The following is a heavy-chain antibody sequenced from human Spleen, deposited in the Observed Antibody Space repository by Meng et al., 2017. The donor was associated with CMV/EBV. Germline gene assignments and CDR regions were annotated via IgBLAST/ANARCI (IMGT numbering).Heavy chain of an antibody. CDR2: IYHSGST. V-gene: IGHV4-39*07. CDR1: GGSISSRGFY. J-gene: IGHJ4*02. D-gene: IGHD3-22*01. Sequence: CIVSGGSISSRGFYWSWIRQPPGKGLEWVGSIYHSGSTYYNPSVRSRVAMSVDTSKNQFSLKLSSVTAADTAVYYCARGVGVTLFDFWGQGTLVTVSS. CDR3: ARGVGVTLFDF.